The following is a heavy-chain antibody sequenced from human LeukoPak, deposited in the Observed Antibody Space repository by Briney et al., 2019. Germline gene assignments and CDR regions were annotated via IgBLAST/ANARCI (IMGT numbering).Heavy chain of an antibody. J-gene: IGHJ4*02. V-gene: IGHV3-30*18. CDR3: AKPAVEYSSSFGY. CDR1: GFTFSSYG. Sequence: GRSLRLSCAASGFTFSSYGMHWVRQAPGKGLEWVAVISYDGSNKYYADSVKGRFTISRDNSENTLYLQMNSLRAEDTAVYYCAKPAVEYSSSFGYWGQGTLVTVSS. CDR2: ISYDGSNK. D-gene: IGHD6-6*01.